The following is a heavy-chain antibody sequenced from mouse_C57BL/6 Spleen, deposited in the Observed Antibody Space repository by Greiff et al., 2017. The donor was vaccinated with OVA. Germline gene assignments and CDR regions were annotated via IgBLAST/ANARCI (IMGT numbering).Heavy chain of an antibody. V-gene: IGHV1-7*01. D-gene: IGHD1-1*01. CDR3: ARSHYYGSSPCFEV. J-gene: IGHJ1*03. CDR2: INPSSGYT. Sequence: VQLQQSGAELAKPGASVKLSCKASGYTFTSYWMHWVKQRPGQGLEWIGYINPSSGYTKYNQKFKDKATLTADTSSSTAYMQLSSLTSDDAAVSYCARSHYYGSSPCFEVWGTGTTVTVSS. CDR1: GYTFTSYW.